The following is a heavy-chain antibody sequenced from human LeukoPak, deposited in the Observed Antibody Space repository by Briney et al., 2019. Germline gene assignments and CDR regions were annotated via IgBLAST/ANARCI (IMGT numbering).Heavy chain of an antibody. CDR1: GYTFTSYG. CDR3: ASCHCTNGVCYGECEYFQH. J-gene: IGHJ1*01. D-gene: IGHD2-8*01. CDR2: ISAYNGNT. Sequence: ASVKVSCKASGYTFTSYGISWVRQAPGQGLEWMGWISAYNGNTNYAQKLQGRVTMTTDTSTSTAYMELRSLRSDDTAVYYCASCHCTNGVCYGECEYFQHWGQGTLVTVSS. V-gene: IGHV1-18*01.